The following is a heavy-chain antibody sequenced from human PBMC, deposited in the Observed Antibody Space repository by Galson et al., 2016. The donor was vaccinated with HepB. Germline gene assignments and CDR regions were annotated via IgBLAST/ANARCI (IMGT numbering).Heavy chain of an antibody. CDR3: ARQRGESSGWYFMKHHFDY. CDR1: GDSISSTAYY. J-gene: IGHJ4*02. CDR2: IYYSGST. D-gene: IGHD6-19*01. V-gene: IGHV4-39*01. Sequence: SETLSLTCTVSGDSISSTAYYWAWIRQPPGKGLEWIGTIYYSGSTYYNPSLKSRVTISVDTSKNQFSLRLSSVTAADTAVYYCARQRGESSGWYFMKHHFDYWGQGTLVTVSS.